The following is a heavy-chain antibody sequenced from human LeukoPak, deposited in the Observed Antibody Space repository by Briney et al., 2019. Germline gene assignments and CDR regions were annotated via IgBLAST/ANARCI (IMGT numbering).Heavy chain of an antibody. D-gene: IGHD3-22*01. CDR2: IYTSGST. J-gene: IGHJ6*02. Sequence: SETLSLTCTVSGGSISSYYWSWIRQPAGKGLEWIGRIYTSGSTNYNPSLKSRVTMSVDTSKNQFFLKLSSVTAADTAVYYCARDWLNHYDSSGYVDGMDVWGQGTTVTVSS. CDR3: ARDWLNHYDSSGYVDGMDV. V-gene: IGHV4-4*07. CDR1: GGSISSYY.